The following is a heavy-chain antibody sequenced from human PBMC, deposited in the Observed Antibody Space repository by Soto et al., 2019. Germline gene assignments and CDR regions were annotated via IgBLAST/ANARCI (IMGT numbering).Heavy chain of an antibody. CDR1: GFTFSSYA. CDR2: IWYDGSNK. D-gene: IGHD4-17*01. Sequence: GGSLRLSCAASGFTFSSYAMHWVRQAPGKGLEWVAVIWYDGSNKYYADSVKGRFTISRDNAKNTLYLQMNSLTAEDTAVYYCARGDGEFAFDYWGQGTLVTVSS. J-gene: IGHJ4*02. V-gene: IGHV3-33*01. CDR3: ARGDGEFAFDY.